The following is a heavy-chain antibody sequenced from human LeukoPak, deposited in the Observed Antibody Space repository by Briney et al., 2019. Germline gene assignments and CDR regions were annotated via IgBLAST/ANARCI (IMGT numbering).Heavy chain of an antibody. CDR1: GGSISSYY. CDR3: AKDKFDGSGNYYFDY. Sequence: ETLSLTCTVSGGSISSYYWNWIRQPPGKGLEWVSLISWDGGRTYYADSVKARFTISRDNSKNSLYLQMNSLRAEDTALYYCAKDKFDGSGNYYFDYWGQGTLVTVSS. V-gene: IGHV3-43D*03. D-gene: IGHD3-10*01. J-gene: IGHJ4*02. CDR2: ISWDGGRT.